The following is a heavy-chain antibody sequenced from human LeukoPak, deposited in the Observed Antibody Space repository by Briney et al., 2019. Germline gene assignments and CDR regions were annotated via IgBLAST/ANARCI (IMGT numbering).Heavy chain of an antibody. V-gene: IGHV1-69*05. CDR1: GGTFSSYA. CDR3: ARDSYSSSGLAAFDI. D-gene: IGHD6-6*01. CDR2: IIPIFGTA. Sequence: SVKVSCKASGGTFSSYAISWVRQAPGQGLEWMGGIIPIFGTANYAQKFQGRVTITTDESTSTAYMELSSLRSEDTAVYYCARDSYSSSGLAAFDIWGQGTMVTVSS. J-gene: IGHJ3*02.